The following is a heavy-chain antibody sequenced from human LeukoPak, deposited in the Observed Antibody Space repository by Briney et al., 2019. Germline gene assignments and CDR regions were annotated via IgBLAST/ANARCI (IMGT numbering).Heavy chain of an antibody. D-gene: IGHD6-13*01. CDR3: ARDQSSSWSYYYYMDV. CDR1: GHTFTSYD. J-gene: IGHJ6*03. V-gene: IGHV7-4-1*02. Sequence: ASVKVSCKASGHTFTSYDINWVRQAPGQGLEWMGWINTNTGNPTYAQGFTGRFVFSLDTSVSTAYLQISSLKAEDTAVYYCARDQSSSWSYYYYMDVWGKGTTVTVSS. CDR2: INTNTGNP.